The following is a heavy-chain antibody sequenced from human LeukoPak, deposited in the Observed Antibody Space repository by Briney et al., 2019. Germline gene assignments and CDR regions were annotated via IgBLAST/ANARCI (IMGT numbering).Heavy chain of an antibody. CDR1: GYAFTGYY. V-gene: IGHV1-46*01. CDR2: INPSGGST. CDR3: ARVNTVTSTFDY. D-gene: IGHD4-17*01. J-gene: IGHJ4*02. Sequence: ASVKVSCKASGYAFTGYYMHWVRQAPGQGLEWMGIINPSGGSTSYAQKFQGRVTMTRDTSTSTVYMELSSLRSEDTAVYYCARVNTVTSTFDYWGQGTLVTVSS.